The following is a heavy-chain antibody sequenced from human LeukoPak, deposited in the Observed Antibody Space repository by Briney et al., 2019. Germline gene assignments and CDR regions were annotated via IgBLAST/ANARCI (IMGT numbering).Heavy chain of an antibody. Sequence: GRSLRLSCAASGFTFSSYGMHWVRQAPGKGLEWVAVISYDGSNKYYADSVKGRFTISRDNSKNTLYLQMNSLRAEDTAVCYCAKDQIQLWLGSVDYWGQGTLVTVSS. J-gene: IGHJ4*02. V-gene: IGHV3-30*18. D-gene: IGHD5-18*01. CDR1: GFTFSSYG. CDR2: ISYDGSNK. CDR3: AKDQIQLWLGSVDY.